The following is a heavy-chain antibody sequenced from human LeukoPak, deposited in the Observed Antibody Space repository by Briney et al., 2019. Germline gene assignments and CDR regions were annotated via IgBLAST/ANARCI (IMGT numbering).Heavy chain of an antibody. D-gene: IGHD1-26*01. CDR3: AKEWEQLSFGY. CDR1: GFTFSSYG. CDR2: IRYDGSNK. Sequence: GGSLRLSCVASGFTFSSYGMHWVRQAPGKGLEWVALIRYDGSNKQYADSVKGRFTISRDNSKNTLYLQMNSLRAEDTAVYYCAKEWEQLSFGYWGQGTLVTVSS. J-gene: IGHJ4*02. V-gene: IGHV3-30*02.